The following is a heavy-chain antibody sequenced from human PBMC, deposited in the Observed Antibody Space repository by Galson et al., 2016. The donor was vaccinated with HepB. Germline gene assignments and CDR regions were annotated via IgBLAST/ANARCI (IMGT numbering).Heavy chain of an antibody. D-gene: IGHD3-16*01. V-gene: IGHV4-59*01. J-gene: IGHJ6*02. CDR2: INYRGST. CDR3: AREFSHDNPAWGSYGMDV. Sequence: ETLSLTCTVFGGSITRDYWSWIRQPPGKGLEWIGYINYRGSTNYNPSLKSLITISLDTSKNQFSLNLNSVTAADTALYYCAREFSHDNPAWGSYGMDVWGRGTTVTVSS. CDR1: GGSITRDY.